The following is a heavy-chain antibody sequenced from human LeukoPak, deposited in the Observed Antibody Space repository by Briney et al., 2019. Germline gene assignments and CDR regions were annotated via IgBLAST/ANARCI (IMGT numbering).Heavy chain of an antibody. CDR2: INPYSGGT. D-gene: IGHD3-10*01. CDR1: GYTFTEYH. Sequence: ASVNVSCMASGYTFTEYHIHWVRQAPGQGLEWMGRINPYSGGTHYSQQFQGRVTSTRNPSISKAHMELSRLISGDTAFYHVANQQFACVRALDYWGEG. CDR3: ANQQFACVRALDY. J-gene: IGHJ4*02. V-gene: IGHV1-2*01.